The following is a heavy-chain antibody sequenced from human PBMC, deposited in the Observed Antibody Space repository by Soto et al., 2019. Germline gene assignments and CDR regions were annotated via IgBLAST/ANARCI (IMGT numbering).Heavy chain of an antibody. V-gene: IGHV3-23*01. J-gene: IGHJ6*03. CDR2: ISGSGGST. D-gene: IGHD2-2*01. Sequence: GGSLRLSCAASGFTFSSYAMSWVRQAPGKGLEWVSAISGSGGSTYYADSVKGRFTISRDNSKNTLYLQMNSLRAEDTAVYYCAGNVVPAAIHYYYYMDVWGKGTTVTVSS. CDR3: AGNVVPAAIHYYYYMDV. CDR1: GFTFSSYA.